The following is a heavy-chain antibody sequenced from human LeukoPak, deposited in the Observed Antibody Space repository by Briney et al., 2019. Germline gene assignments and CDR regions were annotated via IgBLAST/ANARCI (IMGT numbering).Heavy chain of an antibody. CDR3: ARGANGRNLDYYHTMDI. CDR1: GYTFTGYY. CDR2: INPNSGGT. Sequence: ASVKVSCKASGYTFTGYYMHWVRQAPGQGLEWMGWINPNSGGTNYAQKFQGRVTMTRDTSISTAYMELSRLRSDDTAVYYCARGANGRNLDYYHTMDIWGQGTTVTVS. J-gene: IGHJ6*02. V-gene: IGHV1-2*02. D-gene: IGHD2-8*01.